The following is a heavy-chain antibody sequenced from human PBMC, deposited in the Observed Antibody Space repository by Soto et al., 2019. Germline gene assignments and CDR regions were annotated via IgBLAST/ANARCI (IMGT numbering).Heavy chain of an antibody. CDR1: GYTFTSYG. CDR3: ARGVEMATSHFDY. Sequence: GASVKVSCKASGYTFTSYGISWVRQAPGQGLEWMGWISAYNGNTNYAQKFQGRVTITADESTSTAYMELSSLRSEDTAVYYCARGVEMATSHFDYWGQGTLVTVSS. J-gene: IGHJ4*02. D-gene: IGHD5-12*01. V-gene: IGHV1-18*01. CDR2: ISAYNGNT.